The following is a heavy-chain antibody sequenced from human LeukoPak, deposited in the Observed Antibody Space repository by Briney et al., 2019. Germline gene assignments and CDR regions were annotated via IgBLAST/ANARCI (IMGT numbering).Heavy chain of an antibody. J-gene: IGHJ4*02. CDR1: GASISGSGYY. CDR3: AKSGGYGLIDY. Sequence: PSETLSLTCAVSGASISGSGYYLGWIRQPPGKGLEWIGNIYYTGNTYYNASLQSRVTISIDTSKNQFYLRLNSVTAADTAMYYCAKSGGYGLIDYWGQGTLVTVSS. D-gene: IGHD1-26*01. V-gene: IGHV4-39*01. CDR2: IYYTGNT.